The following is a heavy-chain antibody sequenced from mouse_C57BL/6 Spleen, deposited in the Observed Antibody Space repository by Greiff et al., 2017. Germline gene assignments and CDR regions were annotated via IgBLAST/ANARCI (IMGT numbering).Heavy chain of an antibody. J-gene: IGHJ1*03. CDR2: ISYDGSN. Sequence: DVHLVESGPGLVKPSQSLSLTCSVTGYSITSGYYWNWIRQFPGNKLEWMGYISYDGSNNYNPSLKNRISITRDTSKNQFFLKLNSVTTEDTATYYCAREDYGSSYGYFDVWGTGTTVTVSS. V-gene: IGHV3-6*01. CDR1: GYSITSGYY. CDR3: AREDYGSSYGYFDV. D-gene: IGHD1-1*01.